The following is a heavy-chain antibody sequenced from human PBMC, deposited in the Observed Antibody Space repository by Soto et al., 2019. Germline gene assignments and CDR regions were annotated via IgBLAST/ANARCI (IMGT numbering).Heavy chain of an antibody. CDR2: IIPIFGTA. D-gene: IGHD1-26*01. Sequence: QVQLVQSGAEVKKPGSSVKVSCKASGGTFSSYAISWVRQAPGQELEWMGGIIPIFGTANYAQKFQGRVTITADESTSTAYMELSSLRSEDTAVYYCARERISRVGDYYYYGMDVWGQGTTVTVSS. J-gene: IGHJ6*02. V-gene: IGHV1-69*01. CDR1: GGTFSSYA. CDR3: ARERISRVGDYYYYGMDV.